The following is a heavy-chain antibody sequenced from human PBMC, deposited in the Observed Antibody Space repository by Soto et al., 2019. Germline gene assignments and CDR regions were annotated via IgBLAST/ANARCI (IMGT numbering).Heavy chain of an antibody. CDR2: IYYSGST. Sequence: QLQLQESGPGLVKPSDTLSLTCTVSGGSISSSKYYWGWIRQPPGKGLECIGRIYYSGSTYYNPSLKSRVTTSVDTSKNQCSRKLSSVTAAATAVSFCASHTPAISISDHWGQGTLVTVSS. D-gene: IGHD2-15*01. CDR1: GGSISSSKYY. V-gene: IGHV4-39*01. CDR3: ASHTPAISISDH. J-gene: IGHJ4*02.